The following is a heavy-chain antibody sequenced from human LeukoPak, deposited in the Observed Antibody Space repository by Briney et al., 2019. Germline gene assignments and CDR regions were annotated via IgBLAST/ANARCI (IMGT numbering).Heavy chain of an antibody. CDR2: IYTSGST. CDR3: AREVVRQWLVLGEYYFDY. Sequence: SETLSLTCIVSGGSISSGSYYWSWIRQPAGKGLEWIGRIYTSGSTNYNPSLKSRVTISVDTSKNQFSLKLSSVTAADTAVYYCAREVVRQWLVLGEYYFDYWGQGTLVTVSS. D-gene: IGHD6-19*01. CDR1: GGSISSGSYY. J-gene: IGHJ4*02. V-gene: IGHV4-61*02.